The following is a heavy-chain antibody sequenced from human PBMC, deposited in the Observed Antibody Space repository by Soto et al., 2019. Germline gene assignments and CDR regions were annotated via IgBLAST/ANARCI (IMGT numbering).Heavy chain of an antibody. CDR2: TSQNGDYT. CDR3: ARWNEGLEY. V-gene: IGHV3-11*05. CDR1: GFIFRDYY. D-gene: IGHD1-1*01. Sequence: QVQLVESGGGLVKPGGSLRLSCRASGFIFRDYYMSWIRQVPGKGLDWISYTSQNGDYTDYADSVSGRFTVSRDNAKNSLFLQVNSLRAEDTAVYYCARWNEGLEYWGQGSSVTVST. J-gene: IGHJ4*02.